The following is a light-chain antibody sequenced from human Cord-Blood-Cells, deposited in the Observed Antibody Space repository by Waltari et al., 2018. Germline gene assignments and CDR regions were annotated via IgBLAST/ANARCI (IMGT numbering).Light chain of an antibody. CDR3: QQYDNLFT. CDR2: DAS. CDR1: QDTSNY. V-gene: IGKV1-33*01. J-gene: IGKJ3*01. Sequence: DIRINQSPSSLSASVGDRVTITCRASQDTSNYVNWYQQKPGNAPKLLIYDASNLETGVPSRFSGSGSATDFTFTISSLQPEDIATYYCQQYDNLFTFGPGTKVDIK.